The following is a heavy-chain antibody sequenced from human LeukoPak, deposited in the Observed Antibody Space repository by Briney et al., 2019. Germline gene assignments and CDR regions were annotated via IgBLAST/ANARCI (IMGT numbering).Heavy chain of an antibody. Sequence: SETLSLTCAVYGGSFSGYYWSWIRQPPGKGLEWIGEINHSGSTNYNPSLKSRVTISVDTSKNQFSLKLSSVTAADTAVYYCARDHGDKPLDYWGQGTLVTVSS. CDR1: GGSFSGYY. CDR2: INHSGST. V-gene: IGHV4-34*01. J-gene: IGHJ4*02. CDR3: ARDHGDKPLDY. D-gene: IGHD4-17*01.